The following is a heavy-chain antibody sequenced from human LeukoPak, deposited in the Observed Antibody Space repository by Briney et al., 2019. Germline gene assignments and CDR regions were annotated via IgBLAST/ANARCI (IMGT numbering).Heavy chain of an antibody. CDR2: INPNSGGT. CDR3: ARAQGGYDFSYFDY. J-gene: IGHJ4*02. Sequence: ASVKVSCKASGYTFTGYYMHWVRQAPGQGLEWMGWINPNSGGTNYAQKFQGRVTMTRDTSISTAYMELSRLRSDDTAVYYCARAQGGYDFSYFDYWGQGTLVTVSS. D-gene: IGHD5-12*01. V-gene: IGHV1-2*02. CDR1: GYTFTGYY.